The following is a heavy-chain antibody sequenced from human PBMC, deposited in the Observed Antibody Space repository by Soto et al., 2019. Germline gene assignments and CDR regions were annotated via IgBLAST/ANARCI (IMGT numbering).Heavy chain of an antibody. Sequence: SETLSLTCTASGGSISSGGYYWSWIRQHPGKGLEWIGYIYYSGSTYYNPSLKSRVTISVDTSKNQFSLKLSSVTAADTAVYYCARDHRITMVRGGGWFDPWGQGTLVTVSS. CDR2: IYYSGST. J-gene: IGHJ5*02. CDR3: ARDHRITMVRGGGWFDP. D-gene: IGHD3-10*01. CDR1: GGSISSGGYY. V-gene: IGHV4-31*03.